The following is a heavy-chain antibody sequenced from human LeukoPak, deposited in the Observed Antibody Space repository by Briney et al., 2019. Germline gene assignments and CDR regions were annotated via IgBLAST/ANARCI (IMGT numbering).Heavy chain of an antibody. CDR3: AIIRGYSGYDYGDFDY. CDR1: GGTFSSYA. CDR2: IIPIFGTA. V-gene: IGHV1-69*13. D-gene: IGHD5-12*01. Sequence: SVKVSCKASGGTFSSYAISWVRQAPGQGLEWMGGIIPIFGTANYAQKSQGRVTITADESTSTAYMELSSLRSEDTAVYYCAIIRGYSGYDYGDFDYWGQGTLVTVSS. J-gene: IGHJ4*02.